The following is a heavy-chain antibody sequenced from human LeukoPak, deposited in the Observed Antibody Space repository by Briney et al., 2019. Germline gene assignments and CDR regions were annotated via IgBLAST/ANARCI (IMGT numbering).Heavy chain of an antibody. V-gene: IGHV3-23*01. J-gene: IGHJ4*02. D-gene: IGHD3-3*01. CDR1: GFTFSSYA. Sequence: GGSLRLSCAASGFTFSSYAMSWVRQAPGKGLEWVSAISGSGGSTYYADSVKGRFTISRDNSKNTLYLQMNSLRAEDTAVYYCAEGGSREGIFGVVIIGFFDYWGQGTLVTVSS. CDR2: ISGSGGST. CDR3: AEGGSREGIFGVVIIGFFDY.